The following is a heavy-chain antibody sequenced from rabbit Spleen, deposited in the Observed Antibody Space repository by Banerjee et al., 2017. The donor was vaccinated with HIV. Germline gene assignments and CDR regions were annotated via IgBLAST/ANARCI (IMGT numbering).Heavy chain of an antibody. CDR2: IYGGVIGST. Sequence: QQQLVESGGGLVQPGGTLTLTCTASGFSLSTDYYLCWVRQAPGKGLESIACIYGGVIGSTYYATWAKGRFTISKSSSTTVTLQMTSLTAADTATYFCARGSAAMTLVITGFYFHLWGQGTLVTVS. V-gene: IGHV1S45*01. CDR3: ARGSAAMTLVITGFYFHL. J-gene: IGHJ4*01. D-gene: IGHD2-1*01. CDR1: GFSLSTDYY.